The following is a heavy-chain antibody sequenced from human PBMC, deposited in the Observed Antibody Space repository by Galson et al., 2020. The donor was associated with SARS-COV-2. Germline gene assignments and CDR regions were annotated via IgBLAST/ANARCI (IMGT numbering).Heavy chain of an antibody. CDR3: ARRFDYDFLADAFDI. CDR2: IYYSGST. Sequence: SETLSLTCTVSGGSISSSSYYWGWIRQPPGKGLEWIGSIYYSGSTYYNPSLKSRVTISVDTSKNQFSLKLSSVTAADTAVYYCARRFDYDFLADAFDIWGQGKMVTGSS. J-gene: IGHJ3*02. D-gene: IGHD3-3*01. CDR1: GGSISSSSYY. V-gene: IGHV4-39*01.